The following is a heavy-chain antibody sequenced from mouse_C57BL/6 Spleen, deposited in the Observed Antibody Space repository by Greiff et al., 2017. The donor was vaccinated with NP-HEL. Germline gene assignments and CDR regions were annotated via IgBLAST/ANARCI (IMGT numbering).Heavy chain of an antibody. J-gene: IGHJ4*01. CDR2: IEPENGDA. D-gene: IGHD1-1*01. V-gene: IGHV14-4*01. Sequence: EVKVVESGAELVRPGASVTLSCTASGFNIKDDYMHWVKQRPEQGLEWIGWIEPENGDAEYATKFQCEATITADTSCNTAYLQLSSLTSEDTAVYYCTKITTVVAKNAMDYWGQGTSVTVSS. CDR3: TKITTVVAKNAMDY. CDR1: GFNIKDDY.